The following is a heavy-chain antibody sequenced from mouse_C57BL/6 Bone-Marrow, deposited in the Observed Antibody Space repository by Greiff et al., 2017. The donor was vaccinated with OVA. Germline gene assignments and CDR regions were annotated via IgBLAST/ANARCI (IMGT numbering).Heavy chain of an antibody. V-gene: IGHV3-6*01. CDR1: GYSITSGYY. Sequence: EVKLMESGPGLVKPSQSLSLTCSVTGYSITSGYYWNWIRQFPGNKLEWMGYISYDGSNNYNPSLKNRISITRDTSKNQFFLKLNSVTTEDTATYYCAREGGPLHYGSSYEAMDYWGQGTSVTVSS. CDR3: AREGGPLHYGSSYEAMDY. D-gene: IGHD1-1*01. J-gene: IGHJ4*01. CDR2: ISYDGSN.